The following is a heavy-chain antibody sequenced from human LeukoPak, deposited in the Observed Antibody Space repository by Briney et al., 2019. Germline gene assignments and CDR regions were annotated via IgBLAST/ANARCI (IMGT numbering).Heavy chain of an antibody. CDR1: GFTFSSYS. D-gene: IGHD2-2*02. J-gene: IGHJ5*02. CDR2: ISSSSSYI. V-gene: IGHV3-21*01. Sequence: PGGSLRLSCAASGFTFSSYSMNWVRQAPGKGLEWVSSISSSSSYIYYADSVKGRFTISRDNAKNSLYLQMNSLRAEDTAVYYCARDGAAEYCSSTSCYTRDNWFDPWGQGTLVTVSS. CDR3: ARDGAAEYCSSTSCYTRDNWFDP.